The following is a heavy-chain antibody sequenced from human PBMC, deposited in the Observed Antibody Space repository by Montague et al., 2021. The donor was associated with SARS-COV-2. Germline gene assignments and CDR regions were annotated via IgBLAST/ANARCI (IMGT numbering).Heavy chain of an antibody. CDR3: ARAQNICFIANCVNYFDL. CDR1: GGSTSNYY. J-gene: IGHJ4*02. CDR2: IFYTGST. D-gene: IGHD2-15*01. Sequence: SETRSLTCSVSGGSTSNYYWTWIRQSPGKGLQWIGYIFYTGSTKFNPSLKSRVSMSLDTSKNHFPLRLSAVTAADTARYYCARAQNICFIANCVNYFDLWGLGALVTVSS. V-gene: IGHV4-59*01.